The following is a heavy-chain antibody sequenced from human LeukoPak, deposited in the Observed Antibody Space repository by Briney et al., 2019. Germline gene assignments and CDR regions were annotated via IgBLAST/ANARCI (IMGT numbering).Heavy chain of an antibody. CDR1: AFTFSNAW. Sequence: TPGGSLRLSCAASAFTFSNAWMSWVRQAPGKGLEWVGRIKTKADGGTTGYATAVKGRFTISRDDSKNTLYLQMNSLNTDDTAVYYCIANFEYYGSVSLISWGQGTLVTVSS. V-gene: IGHV3-15*01. CDR3: IANFEYYGSVSLIS. J-gene: IGHJ5*02. CDR2: IKTKADGGTT. D-gene: IGHD3-10*01.